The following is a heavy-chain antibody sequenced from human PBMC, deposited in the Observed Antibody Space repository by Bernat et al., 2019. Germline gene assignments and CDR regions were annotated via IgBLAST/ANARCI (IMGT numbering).Heavy chain of an antibody. CDR3: ARLFKGDYVYSYYYNMDV. CDR2: VYYSGST. J-gene: IGHJ6*02. CDR1: GGSISGYY. V-gene: IGHV4-59*08. Sequence: QVLLQESGPGLVKPSETLSLTCSVSGGSISGYYWNWIRQPPGKGLEWIGYVYYSGSTNYNPSLKSRVTISIDTSKNQFSLNLNSVTAADTAVYYCARLFKGDYVYSYYYNMDVWGQGTAVTVSS. D-gene: IGHD4-17*01.